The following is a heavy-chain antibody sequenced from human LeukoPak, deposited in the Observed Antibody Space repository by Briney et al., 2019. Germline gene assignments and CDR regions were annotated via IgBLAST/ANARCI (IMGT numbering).Heavy chain of an antibody. V-gene: IGHV4-59*01. CDR3: ARDRLQLQS. CDR2: IYYTGNS. CDR1: GGSISNYY. Sequence: PSETLSLTCTVSGGSISNYYWNWIRQPPGKGLEWIGYIYYTGNSNYNPSLKSRVTISVDTSKNQFSLKLSSVTAADTAVYYCARDRLQLQSWGQGTLVTVSS. D-gene: IGHD1-1*01. J-gene: IGHJ5*02.